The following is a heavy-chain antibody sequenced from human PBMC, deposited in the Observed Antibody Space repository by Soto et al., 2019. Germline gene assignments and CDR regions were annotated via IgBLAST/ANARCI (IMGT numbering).Heavy chain of an antibody. J-gene: IGHJ4*02. D-gene: IGHD3-16*01. Sequence: QVQLQESGPGLVKPSQTLSLTCTVSGGSISSGDYYWSWIRQPPGKGLEWIGYIYYSGSNYYNPSLKRRVTISVDTSKNQFSLKLRSVTAADTAVYYCARVGGLGATTIDYWGQGTLVTVSS. CDR2: IYYSGSN. CDR1: GGSISSGDYY. CDR3: ARVGGLGATTIDY. V-gene: IGHV4-30-4*01.